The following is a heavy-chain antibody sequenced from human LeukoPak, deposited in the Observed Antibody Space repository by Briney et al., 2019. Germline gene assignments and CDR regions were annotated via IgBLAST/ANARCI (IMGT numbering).Heavy chain of an antibody. CDR2: IGTSGVTT. CDR1: GFTFSSYP. V-gene: IGHV3-23*01. D-gene: IGHD4-17*01. Sequence: GGSLRLSCAASGFTFSSYPMTWVRQAPRKGLEWVSSIGTSGVTTYYADSVKGRFTISRDNSKNTLYLQMNSLSAEDTAMYFCAKLSGASDYWGQGTLVTVSS. J-gene: IGHJ4*02. CDR3: AKLSGASDY.